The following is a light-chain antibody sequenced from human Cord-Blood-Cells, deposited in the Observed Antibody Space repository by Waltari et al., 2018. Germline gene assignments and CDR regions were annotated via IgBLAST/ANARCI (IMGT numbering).Light chain of an antibody. CDR3: QAWDSSTVV. CDR1: NWGENY. Sequence: YDLPHPPSWPFPPGQQATIPCLGVNWGENYPCWYQQKPAQSPVLVIYQDSKRPSGIPGRFSGSNSGNTATLTISGTQAMDEADYYCQAWDSSTVVFGGGTKLTVL. V-gene: IGLV3-1*01. J-gene: IGLJ2*01. CDR2: QDS.